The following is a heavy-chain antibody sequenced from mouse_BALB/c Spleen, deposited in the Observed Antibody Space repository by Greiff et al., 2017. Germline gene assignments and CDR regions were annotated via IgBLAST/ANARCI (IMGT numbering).Heavy chain of an antibody. J-gene: IGHJ3*01. CDR2: INPSNGGT. CDR3: TRSNWAWFAY. Sequence: QVQLQQSGAELVKPGASMKLSCKASGYTFTSYYMYWVKQRPGQGLEWIGEINPSNGGTNFNEKFKSKATLTVDKSSSTAYMQLSSLTSEDSAVYYCTRSNWAWFAYWGQGTLVTVSA. D-gene: IGHD4-1*01. V-gene: IGHV1S81*02. CDR1: GYTFTSYY.